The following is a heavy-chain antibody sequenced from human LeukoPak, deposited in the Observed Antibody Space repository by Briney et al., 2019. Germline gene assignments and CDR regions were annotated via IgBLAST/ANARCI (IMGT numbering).Heavy chain of an antibody. J-gene: IGHJ4*02. Sequence: PGGSLRLSCAASGFTFSSHWMSWVRQAPGKGLEWVANINEDGSEKYHVASVGGRFTISRDNAKNSLYLQVDSLRAEDTAIYYCARGTAISGSITGRTYYFDSWGQGILVTVSS. CDR1: GFTFSSHW. CDR3: ARGTAISGSITGRTYYFDS. D-gene: IGHD1-20*01. V-gene: IGHV3-7*01. CDR2: INEDGSEK.